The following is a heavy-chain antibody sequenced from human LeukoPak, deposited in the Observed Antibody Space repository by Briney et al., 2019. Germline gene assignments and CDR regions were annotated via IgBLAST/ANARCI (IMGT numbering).Heavy chain of an antibody. D-gene: IGHD1-1*01. J-gene: IGHJ4*02. V-gene: IGHV3-21*01. CDR2: ISSSSSYI. CDR1: GFTFSSYS. CDR3: AREPMTGIDY. Sequence: PGGSLRLSCAASGFTFSSYSMNWVRQAPGKGLEWVSSISSSSSYIYYADSAKGRFTIPRHNAKNSLYLQMNGLRAEDTAVYYCAREPMTGIDYWGQGTLVTVSS.